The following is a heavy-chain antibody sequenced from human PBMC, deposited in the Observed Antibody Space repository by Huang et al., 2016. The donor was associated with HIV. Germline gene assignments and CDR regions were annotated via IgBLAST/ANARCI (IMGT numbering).Heavy chain of an antibody. CDR3: ARARGFLYDSTGYYSRYYFDS. V-gene: IGHV1-8*03. CDR1: GFNFNNYD. J-gene: IGHJ4*02. Sequence: QVQLVQSGAEVKKPGASVKVSCKASGFNFNNYDFNWVRQASGQGLGWMGWRNPKRGNTGYAQKFQGRVTITRNTSITTAYMELRSLRSEDTAVYYCARARGFLYDSTGYYSRYYFDSWGQGTLVTISS. CDR2: RNPKRGNT. D-gene: IGHD3-22*01.